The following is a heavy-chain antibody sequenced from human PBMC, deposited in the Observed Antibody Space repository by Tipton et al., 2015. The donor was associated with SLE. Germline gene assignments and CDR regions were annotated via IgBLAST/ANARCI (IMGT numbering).Heavy chain of an antibody. CDR3: ARDRAGYCSGGSCYSALDN. V-gene: IGHV3-21*03. Sequence: LSLTCAPSGFIFSDYTMNWVRQAPGKGLEWVSSISSSGSYISYADSLKGRFTISRDNAKNSLYLQMNSLRAEDTAVYYCARDRAGYCSGGSCYSALDNWGQGTLLTVSS. CDR2: ISSSGSYI. D-gene: IGHD2-15*01. CDR1: GFIFSDYT. J-gene: IGHJ4*02.